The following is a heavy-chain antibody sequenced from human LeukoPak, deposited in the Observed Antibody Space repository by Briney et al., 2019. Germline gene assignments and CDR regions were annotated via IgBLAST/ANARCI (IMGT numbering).Heavy chain of an antibody. CDR1: GGSVSTSHYY. CDR3: ARSWAPGYCSSTTCYNFDY. D-gene: IGHD2-2*02. V-gene: IGHV4-39*01. CDR2: IYYSGRT. J-gene: IGHJ4*02. Sequence: SETLSLTCTVSGGSVSTSHYYWGWIRQPPGKGLEWIGYIYYSGRTYYNPSLKSRVTISVDTSKTEFSLKLSSVTAADTAVYYCARSWAPGYCSSTTCYNFDYWGQGTLVTVSS.